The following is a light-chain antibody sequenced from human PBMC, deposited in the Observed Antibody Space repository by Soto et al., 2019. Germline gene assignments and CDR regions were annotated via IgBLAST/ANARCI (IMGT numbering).Light chain of an antibody. J-gene: IGLJ1*01. V-gene: IGLV2-18*02. CDR3: SSYTTSSTYV. CDR1: SSNVGNYNR. CDR2: DVS. Sequence: SSLTQPPSVSGAPGASVAISCPGNSSNVGNYNRVSWYQQPPGTAPKLMIYDVSNRPSGVPDRFSGSKSGNTASLTISGLQAEDEADYYCSSYTTSSTYVFGTGTKVTVL.